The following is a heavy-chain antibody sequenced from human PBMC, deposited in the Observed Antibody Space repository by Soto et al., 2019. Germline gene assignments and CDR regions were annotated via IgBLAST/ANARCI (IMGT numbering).Heavy chain of an antibody. Sequence: EVQLVESGGGLVQPGRSLRLSCAASGFTFDDYAMHWVRQAPGKGLEWVSGISWNSGSIGYADSVKGRFTISRDNAKNSLYLQMNSLRAEDTALYYCAKGGSYRIAWDSGFDYWGQGTLVTVSS. CDR1: GFTFDDYA. CDR2: ISWNSGSI. V-gene: IGHV3-9*01. D-gene: IGHD1-26*01. J-gene: IGHJ4*02. CDR3: AKGGSYRIAWDSGFDY.